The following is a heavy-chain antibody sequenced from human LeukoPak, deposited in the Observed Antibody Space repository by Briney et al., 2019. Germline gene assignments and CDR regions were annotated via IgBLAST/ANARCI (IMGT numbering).Heavy chain of an antibody. CDR1: GFSFSDSG. D-gene: IGHD2-2*01. Sequence: GGSLRLSCAASGFSFSDSGIHWVRQAPGKGLEWVSSISFSSTHIYYADSIQGRFTISRDNAENSLYLQMNSLRAEDTAVYYCARRRCSSTSCFEDYWGQGTLVTVSS. J-gene: IGHJ4*02. V-gene: IGHV3-21*01. CDR3: ARRRCSSTSCFEDY. CDR2: ISFSSTHI.